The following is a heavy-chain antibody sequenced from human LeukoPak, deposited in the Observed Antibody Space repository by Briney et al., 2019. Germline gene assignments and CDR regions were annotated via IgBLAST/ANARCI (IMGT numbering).Heavy chain of an antibody. V-gene: IGHV3-33*01. D-gene: IGHD1-26*01. J-gene: IGHJ3*02. CDR3: ARGIVGATLPDAFDI. CDR1: GFTFSSYG. Sequence: GASLRLSCAASGFTFSSYGMHWVRQAPGKGLEWVAVIWYDGSNKYYADSVKGRFTISRDNSKNTLYLQMNSLRAEDTAVYYCARGIVGATLPDAFDIWGQGTMVTVSS. CDR2: IWYDGSNK.